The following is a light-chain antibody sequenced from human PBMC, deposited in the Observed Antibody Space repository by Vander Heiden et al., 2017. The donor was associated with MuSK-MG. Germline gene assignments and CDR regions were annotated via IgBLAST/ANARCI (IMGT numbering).Light chain of an antibody. J-gene: IGLJ1*01. Sequence: SSELTQDPAVSVALGQTVRITCQGDSRRSYYASWDQQKPGQAPVLVIYGKNNRPSGIPDRFSGSSSGNTASLTITGAQAEDEADYYCNSRDSSGNLYVFGTGTKVTVL. CDR2: GKN. CDR1: SRRSYY. CDR3: NSRDSSGNLYV. V-gene: IGLV3-19*01.